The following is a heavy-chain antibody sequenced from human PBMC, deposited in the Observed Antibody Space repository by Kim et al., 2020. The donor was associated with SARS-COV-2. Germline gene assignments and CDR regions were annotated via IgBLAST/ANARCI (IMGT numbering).Heavy chain of an antibody. D-gene: IGHD6-13*01. J-gene: IGHJ6*02. Sequence: GGSLRLSCAASGFTFSSYGMHWVRQAPGKGLEWVAVIWYDGSNKYYADSVKGRFTISRDNSKNTLYLQMNSLRAEDTAVYYCARDGQDSSSWYVSSGYYGMDVWGQGTTVTVSS. CDR1: GFTFSSYG. V-gene: IGHV3-33*01. CDR2: IWYDGSNK. CDR3: ARDGQDSSSWYVSSGYYGMDV.